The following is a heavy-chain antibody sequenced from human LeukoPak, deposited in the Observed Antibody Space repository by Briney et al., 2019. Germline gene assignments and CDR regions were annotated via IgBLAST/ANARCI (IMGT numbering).Heavy chain of an antibody. CDR3: AKDLRKYHNAYSYGPLYYYYGMDV. CDR2: ISYDGSNK. CDR1: GFTFSSYG. D-gene: IGHD5-18*01. J-gene: IGHJ6*02. V-gene: IGHV3-30*18. Sequence: GSLRLSCAASGFTFSSYGMHWVRQAPGKGLEWVAVISYDGSNKYYADSVKGRFTISRDNSKNTLYLQMNSLRAEDTAVYYCAKDLRKYHNAYSYGPLYYYYGMDVWGQGTTVTVSS.